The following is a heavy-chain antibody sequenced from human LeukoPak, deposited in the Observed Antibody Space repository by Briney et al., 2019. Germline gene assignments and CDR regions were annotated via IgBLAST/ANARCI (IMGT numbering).Heavy chain of an antibody. CDR1: GGSISSGGYS. CDR2: IYYSGST. J-gene: IGHJ4*02. Sequence: PSETLSLTCAVSGGSISSGGYSWSWIRQPPGKGLEWIGYIYYSGSTYYNPSLKSRVTISVDTSKNQFSLKLSSVTAADTAVYYCATLGGPYITMVRGVILCPSWGQGTLVTVTS. CDR3: ATLGGPYITMVRGVILCPS. D-gene: IGHD3-10*01. V-gene: IGHV4-30-4*07.